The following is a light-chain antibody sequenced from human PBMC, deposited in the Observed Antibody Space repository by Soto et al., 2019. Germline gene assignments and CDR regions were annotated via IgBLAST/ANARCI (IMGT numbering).Light chain of an antibody. Sequence: EIVLSQSPATLSLSPGERATLSCRASHSITNYLGWYQQKPGQAPRLLIYGASNRATGIPARFRGSGSGTTLPLTISSLEPEVLAFFSCRRLRIWHPGYPLAQGTKVDIK. CDR1: HSITNY. CDR2: GAS. J-gene: IGKJ2*01. V-gene: IGKV3-11*01. CDR3: RRLRIWHPGYP.